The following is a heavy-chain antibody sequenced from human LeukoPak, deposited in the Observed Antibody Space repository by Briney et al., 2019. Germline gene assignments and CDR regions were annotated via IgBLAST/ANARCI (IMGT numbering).Heavy chain of an antibody. J-gene: IGHJ3*02. V-gene: IGHV3-21*01. CDR1: GFTFNSYA. CDR2: ISSSSSYI. CDR3: ARDRIPSNYVNSDAFDI. D-gene: IGHD3-16*01. Sequence: GGSLRLSCAASGFTFNSYAMSWVRQAPGKGLEWVSSISSSSSYISYADSVRGRFTISRDHAKDSLYLQMNSLRAEDTAVYYCARDRIPSNYVNSDAFDIWGQGTMVTVSS.